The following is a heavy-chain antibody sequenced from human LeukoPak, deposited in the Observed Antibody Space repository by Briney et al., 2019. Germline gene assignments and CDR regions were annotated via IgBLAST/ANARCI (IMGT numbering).Heavy chain of an antibody. J-gene: IGHJ4*02. V-gene: IGHV1-18*04. CDR2: ISAYNGNT. CDR1: GYTVTRYC. CDR3: ARDRFILGYCSGGSCPFDY. Sequence: ASLDVSCKVSGYTVTRYCISWVRQAPGQGLEWMGWISAYNGNTNYAQKLQGRVTMTTDTSTSTAYMELRSLRSDDTAVYYCARDRFILGYCSGGSCPFDYWGQGTLVTVSS. D-gene: IGHD2-15*01.